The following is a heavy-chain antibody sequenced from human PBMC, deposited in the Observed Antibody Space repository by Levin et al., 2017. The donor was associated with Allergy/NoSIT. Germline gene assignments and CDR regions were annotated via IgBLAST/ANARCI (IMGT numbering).Heavy chain of an antibody. D-gene: IGHD2-15*01. J-gene: IGHJ6*03. CDR2: IYYSGST. CDR1: GGSISSYY. Sequence: SETLSLTCTVSGGSISSYYWSWIRQPPGKGLEWIGYIYYSGSTNYNPSLKSRVTISVDTSKNQFSLKLSSVTAADTAVYYCARGGIVVVVAAPNYMDVWGKGTTVTVSS. CDR3: ARGGIVVVVAAPNYMDV. V-gene: IGHV4-59*01.